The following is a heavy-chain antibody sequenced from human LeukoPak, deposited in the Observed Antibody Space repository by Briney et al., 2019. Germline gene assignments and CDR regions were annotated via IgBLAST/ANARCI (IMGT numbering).Heavy chain of an antibody. CDR2: ISAYNGNT. V-gene: IGHV1-18*01. CDR3: ARGHCSSTSCYMVDY. D-gene: IGHD2-2*02. CDR1: GYTFTSYD. J-gene: IGHJ4*02. Sequence: ASVKVSCKASGYTFTSYDFNWVRQAPGQGLEWMGWISAYNGNTNYAQKLQGRVTMTTDTSTSTAYMELRSLRSDDTAVYYCARGHCSSTSCYMVDYWGQGTLVTVSS.